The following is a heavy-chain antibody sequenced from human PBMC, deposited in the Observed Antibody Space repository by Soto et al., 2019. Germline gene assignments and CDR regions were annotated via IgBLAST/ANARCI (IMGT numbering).Heavy chain of an antibody. J-gene: IGHJ4*02. Sequence: QVHLVQSGAEVKKPGASVKVSCKGSGYTFTSYGITWVRQAPGQGLEWMGWISAHNGNTDYAQKLQGRVTVTRDTSTSTAYMELRSLRPDDTAVYYCARGSYGDYWGQGALVTVSS. CDR1: GYTFTSYG. CDR2: ISAHNGNT. D-gene: IGHD1-26*01. CDR3: ARGSYGDY. V-gene: IGHV1-18*01.